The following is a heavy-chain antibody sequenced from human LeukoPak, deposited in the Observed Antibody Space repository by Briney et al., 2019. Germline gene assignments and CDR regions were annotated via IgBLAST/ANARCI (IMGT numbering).Heavy chain of an antibody. D-gene: IGHD2-21*02. J-gene: IGHJ4*02. CDR1: GFTFSTYT. CDR2: ISYDGSNR. CDR3: ARGALTVNFDY. Sequence: SGRSQRLSCAASGFTFSTYTMHWVRQAPGKGLEWVAVISYDGSNRFYADSVKGRFTISRDNSKNTLYLQMNSLRADDTAVYYCARGALTVNFDYWRPGNRVTVSS. V-gene: IGHV3-30-3*01.